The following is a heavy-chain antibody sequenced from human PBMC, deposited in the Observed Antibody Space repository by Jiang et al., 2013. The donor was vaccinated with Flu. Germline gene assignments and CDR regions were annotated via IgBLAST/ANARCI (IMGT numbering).Heavy chain of an antibody. CDR1: GGSINPYY. J-gene: IGHJ4*02. CDR3: ARDHLSSSDWSRNDRFDY. D-gene: IGHD6-19*01. V-gene: IGHV4-4*07. Sequence: SLTCSVSGGSINPYYWSWIRQPAGKGLEWIGRIHISGNTNYNPSLKSRITLSIDASKNEFSLKLSSVTAADTAVYYCARDHLSSSDWSRNDRFDYWGQGTLVTVSS. CDR2: IHISGNT.